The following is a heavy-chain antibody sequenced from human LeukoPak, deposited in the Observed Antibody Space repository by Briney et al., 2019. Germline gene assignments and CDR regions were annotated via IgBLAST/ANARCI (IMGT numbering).Heavy chain of an antibody. J-gene: IGHJ3*02. CDR1: GFTFSSYS. CDR2: ISSSSSYI. V-gene: IGHV3-21*04. D-gene: IGHD1-26*01. CDR3: ARELREHGAFDI. Sequence: PGGSLRLSCAASGFTFSSYSMNWVRQAPGKGLEWVSSISSSSSYIYYADSVKGRFTISRDNAKNSLYLQMNSLRAEDTAVYYCARELREHGAFDIWGQGTMVTVSS.